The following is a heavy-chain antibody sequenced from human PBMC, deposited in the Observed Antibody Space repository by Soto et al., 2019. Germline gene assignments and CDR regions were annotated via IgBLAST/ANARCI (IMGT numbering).Heavy chain of an antibody. J-gene: IGHJ6*03. CDR1: GGSFSGYY. CDR3: ARHIAAASQWPVHYMDV. CDR2: INHSGST. Sequence: SETLSLTCAVYGGSFSGYYWSWIRQPPGKGLEWIGEINHSGSTNYNPSLKSRVTISVDTSKNQFSLKLTSVTAADTAVYYCARHIAAASQWPVHYMDVWGKGNTVTVSS. D-gene: IGHD6-13*01. V-gene: IGHV4-34*01.